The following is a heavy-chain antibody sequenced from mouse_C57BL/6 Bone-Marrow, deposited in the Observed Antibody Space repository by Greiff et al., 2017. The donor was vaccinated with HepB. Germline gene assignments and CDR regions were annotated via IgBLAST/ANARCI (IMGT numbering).Heavy chain of an antibody. CDR2: ISNLAYSI. V-gene: IGHV5-15*01. J-gene: IGHJ1*03. Sequence: EVMLVESGGGLVQPGGSLKLSCAASGFTFSDYGMAWVRQAPRKGPEWVAFISNLAYSIYYADTVTGRFTISRENAKNTLYLEMSSLRSEDTAMYYCARHPAGYFDVWVTGTTVTVSS. CDR3: ARHPAGYFDV. CDR1: GFTFSDYG.